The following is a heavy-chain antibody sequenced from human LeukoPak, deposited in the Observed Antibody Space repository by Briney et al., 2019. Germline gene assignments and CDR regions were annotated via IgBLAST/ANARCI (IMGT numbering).Heavy chain of an antibody. D-gene: IGHD1/OR15-1a*01. CDR2: TFYRSRWYN. V-gene: IGHV6-1*01. Sequence: SQTLSLTCAISGDSLSSNSAAWNWIRQSPSRGLEWLGRTFYRSRWYNDYAVSVKSRITINPDTSKNQFSLQLDSVTPEDTAVYYCAGDTGTRIPFDYWGQGTLVTVSS. J-gene: IGHJ4*02. CDR3: AGDTGTRIPFDY. CDR1: GDSLSSNSAA.